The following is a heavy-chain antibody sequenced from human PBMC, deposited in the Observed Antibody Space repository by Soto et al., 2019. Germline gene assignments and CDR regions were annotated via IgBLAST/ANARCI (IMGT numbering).Heavy chain of an antibody. CDR1: GYTFTSYG. V-gene: IGHV1-18*01. J-gene: IGHJ6*02. CDR3: ARDRTGTTLADGMDV. Sequence: ASVKVSFKASGYTFTSYGISWVRQAPGQGLEWMGWISAYNGNTNYAQKLQGRVTMTTDTSTSTAYMELRSLRSDDTAVYYCARDRTGTTLADGMDVWGQGTTVTVSS. D-gene: IGHD1-1*01. CDR2: ISAYNGNT.